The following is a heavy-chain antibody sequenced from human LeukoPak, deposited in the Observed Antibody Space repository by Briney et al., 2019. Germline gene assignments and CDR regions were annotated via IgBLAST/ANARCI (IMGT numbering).Heavy chain of an antibody. Sequence: GGSLRLSCAASGFTFSRHSMNWVRQAPGKGLEWVSSTSSSSSYIYYAESVKGRFTISRDNAKNSLYLQINSLRAEDTAVYYCAGALDGYNQDYWGQGTLVTVSS. CDR1: GFTFSRHS. J-gene: IGHJ4*02. CDR2: TSSSSSYI. CDR3: AGALDGYNQDY. V-gene: IGHV3-21*01. D-gene: IGHD5-24*01.